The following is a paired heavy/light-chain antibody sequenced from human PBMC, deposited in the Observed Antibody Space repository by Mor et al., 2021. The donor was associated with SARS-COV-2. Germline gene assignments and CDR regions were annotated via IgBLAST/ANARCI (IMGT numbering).Light chain of an antibody. V-gene: IGKV2D-29*01. J-gene: IGKJ4*01. CDR2: EVS. CDR1: QSLLHSDGKTY. Sequence: IVMTQTPLSLSVTPGQPASISCKSSQSLLHSDGKTYFYWYLQKPGQPPQLLIYEVSNRFSGVPDRFTGSGSGTDFTLKISRVEAEDVGIYYCMQSTQLPLTFGGGTKVEIK. CDR3: MQSTQLPLT.
Heavy chain of an antibody. CDR1: GFTFSSYG. D-gene: IGHD2-15*01. J-gene: IGHJ6*02. CDR2: IGYDGSKE. V-gene: IGHV3-30*18. CDR3: AKKDAGSFNCGMDV. Sequence: QVQLVESGGGVVQPGRSLRLSCAASGFTFSSYGMYWARQAPGKGLEWVAVIGYDGSKEYYADSVKGRFTISRDNSKNTLYLQMNSLRAEDTAVYYCAKKDAGSFNCGMDVWGQGTTVTVSS.